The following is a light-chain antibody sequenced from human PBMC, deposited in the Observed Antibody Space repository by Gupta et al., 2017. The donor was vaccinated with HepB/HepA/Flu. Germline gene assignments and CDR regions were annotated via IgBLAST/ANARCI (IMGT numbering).Light chain of an antibody. Sequence: DTVLTQSPDTLSLSPGERASLSCRASESVTSASLAWYQHQPGQTPRLLIYGASSRATGIPDRFTGSGSGTEFTLTINRLEPEDFAVYYCQQYGSAPKTFGQGTRLEIK. CDR2: GAS. V-gene: IGKV3-20*01. J-gene: IGKJ2*01. CDR3: QQYGSAPKT. CDR1: ESVTSAS.